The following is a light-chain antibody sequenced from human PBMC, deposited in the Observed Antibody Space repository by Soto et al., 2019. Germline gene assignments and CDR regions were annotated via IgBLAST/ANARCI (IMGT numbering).Light chain of an antibody. CDR3: QRTYNASIT. Sequence: DFQMTQSPSSLSASVGDRVTITCQASQDISDYLNWYQQKPGRAPKLLIYDASNLETGVPSRFSGSGSGTDFTLTISSLQPEDDATYYGQRTYNASITFGQGTRLEIK. CDR2: DAS. J-gene: IGKJ5*01. CDR1: QDISDY. V-gene: IGKV1-33*01.